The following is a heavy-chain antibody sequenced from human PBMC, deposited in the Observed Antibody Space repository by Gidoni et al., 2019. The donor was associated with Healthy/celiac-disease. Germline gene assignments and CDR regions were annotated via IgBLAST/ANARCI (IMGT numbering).Heavy chain of an antibody. J-gene: IGHJ4*02. CDR3: AREFGDDFWSGLRRAYFDY. V-gene: IGHV1-2*02. D-gene: IGHD3-3*01. CDR1: GYTFTGYY. CDR2: IN. Sequence: QVQLVQSGAEVKKPGASVTVSCKASGYTFTGYYMHWVRQAPGQGLEWMGWINPMTRDTSISTAYMELSRLRSDDTAVYYCAREFGDDFWSGLRRAYFDYWGQGTLVTVSS.